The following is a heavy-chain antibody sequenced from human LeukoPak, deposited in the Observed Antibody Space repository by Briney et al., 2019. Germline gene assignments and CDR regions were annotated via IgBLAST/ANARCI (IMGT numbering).Heavy chain of an antibody. V-gene: IGHV1-8*02. J-gene: IGHJ4*02. CDR3: ARGVYSSGWYANDY. CDR1: GYTFTSYG. CDR2: MNPNSGNT. D-gene: IGHD6-19*01. Sequence: ASVKVSCKASGYTFTSYGINWVRQATGQGLEWMGWMNPNSGNTGYAQKFQGRVTMTRNTSISTAYMELSSLRSEDTAVYYCARGVYSSGWYANDYWGQGTLVTVSS.